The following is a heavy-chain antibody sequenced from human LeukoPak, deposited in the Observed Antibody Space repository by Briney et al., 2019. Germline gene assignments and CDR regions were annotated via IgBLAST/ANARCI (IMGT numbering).Heavy chain of an antibody. CDR3: TKDTFGDRDY. CDR1: GFSFSTYW. CDR2: ITPDGSST. Sequence: AESLTLTCTASGFSFSTYWMHWVRQAQGPGMMWVARITPDGSSTNYADSVQGRFTVSRDNAKNTLYLQMNSLRVEDTALYYCTKDTFGDRDYWGQGTLVTVSS. V-gene: IGHV3-74*01. D-gene: IGHD2-21*01. J-gene: IGHJ4*02.